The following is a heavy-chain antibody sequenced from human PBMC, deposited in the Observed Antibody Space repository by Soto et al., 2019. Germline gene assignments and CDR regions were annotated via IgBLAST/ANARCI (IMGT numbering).Heavy chain of an antibody. J-gene: IGHJ1*01. CDR2: IFYNGGT. Sequence: LSLTCTVSGDSVSSYYWSWIRQSPGKGLQWIGYIFYNGGTAYNPSLKSRVTMSLDMSKKQFSLKLTSVTAADTAAYYCARVQLVNKVIAEWGQGTLVPVSS. CDR1: GDSVSSYY. V-gene: IGHV4-59*02. CDR3: ARVQLVNKVIAE. D-gene: IGHD1-1*01.